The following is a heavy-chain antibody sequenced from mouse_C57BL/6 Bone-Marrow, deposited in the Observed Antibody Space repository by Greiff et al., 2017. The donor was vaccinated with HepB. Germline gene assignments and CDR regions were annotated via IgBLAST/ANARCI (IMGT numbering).Heavy chain of an antibody. CDR1: GYSFTSYY. D-gene: IGHD6-1*01. V-gene: IGHV1-66*01. Sequence: VKLMESGPELVKPGASVKISCKASGYSFTSYYIHWVKQRPGQGLEWIGWIYPGSGNTKYNEKFKGKATLTADTSSSTAYMQLSSLTSEDSAVYYCARGGLAWFAYWGQGTLVTVSA. CDR3: ARGGLAWFAY. J-gene: IGHJ3*01. CDR2: IYPGSGNT.